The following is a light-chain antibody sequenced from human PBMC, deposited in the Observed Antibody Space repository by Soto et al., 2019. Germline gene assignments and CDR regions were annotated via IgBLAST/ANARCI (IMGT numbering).Light chain of an antibody. CDR1: AMPRQY. CDR2: KNT. Sequence: SYELTQSPSVSMSPGQTAKITCSGDAMPRQYGYWYQQKPGQAPILLIYKNTERPSGIPERFSGPSSGTTVTLTISGVQAEDEADYYCQSVDNTGSLHVFGPGTKVTVL. J-gene: IGLJ1*01. V-gene: IGLV3-25*02. CDR3: QSVDNTGSLHV.